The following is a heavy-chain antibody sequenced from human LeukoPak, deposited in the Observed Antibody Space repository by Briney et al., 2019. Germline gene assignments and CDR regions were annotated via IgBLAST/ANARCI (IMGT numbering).Heavy chain of an antibody. J-gene: IGHJ4*02. CDR3: ARDLDILTGYYKGDGGY. CDR1: GFTVSSNY. Sequence: GRSLRLSCAASGFTVSSNYMSWVRQAPGKGLEWVSVIYSGGSTYYADSVKGRFTISRDNSKNTLYLQMNSLRAEDTAVYYCARDLDILTGYYKGDGGYWGQGTLVTVSS. D-gene: IGHD3-9*01. CDR2: IYSGGST. V-gene: IGHV3-66*01.